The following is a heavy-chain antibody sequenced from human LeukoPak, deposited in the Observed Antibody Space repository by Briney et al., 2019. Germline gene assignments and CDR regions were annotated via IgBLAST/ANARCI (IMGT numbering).Heavy chain of an antibody. CDR1: GYTFTSYG. Sequence: VASVKVSCKASGYTFTSYGISWVRQAPGQGLEWMGWISAYNGNTNYAQKFQGRVTMTRDTSTSTVYMELSSLRSEDTAVYYCARETDAYFDYWGQGTLVTVSS. D-gene: IGHD1-1*01. CDR2: ISAYNGNT. V-gene: IGHV1-18*01. CDR3: ARETDAYFDY. J-gene: IGHJ4*02.